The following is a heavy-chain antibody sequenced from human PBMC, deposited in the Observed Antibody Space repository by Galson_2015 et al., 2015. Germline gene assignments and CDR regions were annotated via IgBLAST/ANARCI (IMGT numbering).Heavy chain of an antibody. CDR3: AREGSGDSLDY. CDR1: GFTFSNYS. Sequence: SLRLSCAASGFTFSNYSMNWVRQAPGEGLEWVSSISRSSRYILHADSVRGRFTVSRDNAKNSLYLQMNSLRAEDTAVYYCAREGSGDSLDYWGQGTLVTVSS. V-gene: IGHV3-21*01. J-gene: IGHJ4*02. D-gene: IGHD2-15*01. CDR2: ISRSSRYI.